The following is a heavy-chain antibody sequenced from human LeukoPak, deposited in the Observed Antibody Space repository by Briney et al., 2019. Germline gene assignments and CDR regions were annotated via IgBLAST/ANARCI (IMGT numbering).Heavy chain of an antibody. Sequence: GECLKISCKTSGYYFTDYWIGWVRRKPGKGLVWMGIISADSQITYSPSFQGQVTFSADRSKDNAYLWWSSLKASDTAMYYCARRGGTPFYAYWGQGTLVTVS. D-gene: IGHD2/OR15-2a*01. J-gene: IGHJ4*02. CDR1: GYYFTDYW. V-gene: IGHV5-51*01. CDR2: ISADSQI. CDR3: ARRGGTPFYAY.